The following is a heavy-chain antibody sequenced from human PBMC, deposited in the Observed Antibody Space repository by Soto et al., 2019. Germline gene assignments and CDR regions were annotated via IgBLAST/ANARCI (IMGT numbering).Heavy chain of an antibody. Sequence: QVQLQESGPGLVKPSQTLSLTCTVSGVSISHGAYYWSWIRQLPGKGLEWIGYIYYSGDTQYNPSLKSRITVSLDTSKNQFSLKMNSVTAADTAMYFCARVDSASWLDYWGQGTLVTVSS. V-gene: IGHV4-31*03. CDR1: GVSISHGAYY. CDR3: ARVDSASWLDY. CDR2: IYYSGDT. J-gene: IGHJ4*02. D-gene: IGHD6-13*01.